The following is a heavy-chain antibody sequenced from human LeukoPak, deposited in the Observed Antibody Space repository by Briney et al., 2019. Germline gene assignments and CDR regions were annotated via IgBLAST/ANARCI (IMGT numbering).Heavy chain of an antibody. Sequence: ASVKFSCKASGYTFTSYGISWVRQAPGQGLEWMGWISAYNGNTNYAQKLQGRVTMTTDTSTSTAYMELRSLRSDDTAVYYCARVTYYYDSSDPAWFDPWGQGTLVTVSS. D-gene: IGHD3-22*01. CDR3: ARVTYYYDSSDPAWFDP. CDR1: GYTFTSYG. J-gene: IGHJ5*02. CDR2: ISAYNGNT. V-gene: IGHV1-18*01.